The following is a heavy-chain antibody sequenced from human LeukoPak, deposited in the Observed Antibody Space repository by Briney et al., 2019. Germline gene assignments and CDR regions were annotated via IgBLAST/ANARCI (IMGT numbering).Heavy chain of an antibody. V-gene: IGHV3-23*01. D-gene: IGHD3-16*01. J-gene: IGHJ4*02. CDR1: GFTFSSYA. CDR3: AKDVDLGFDY. CDR2: ISGSGSST. Sequence: PGGSLRLSCAASGFTFSSYAMSWVRQAPGKGLEWVSTISGSGSSTYYADSVKGRFTVSRDSSKNTLYLQMNSLRAEDTAIYFCAKDVDLGFDYWGQGTLVTVSS.